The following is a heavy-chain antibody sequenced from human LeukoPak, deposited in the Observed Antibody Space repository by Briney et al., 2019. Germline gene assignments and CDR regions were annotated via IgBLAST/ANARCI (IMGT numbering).Heavy chain of an antibody. J-gene: IGHJ6*03. CDR2: ISGNGGST. CDR3: AKDLGLYYYYYYMDV. Sequence: GGSLRLSCAASGFSFGSYGMSWVRQAPGKGLEWVSAISGNGGSTYYADSVKGRFTISRDNSKNTLSLQMNSLRAEDTAVYYCAKDLGLYYYYYYMDVWGKGTTVTVSS. CDR1: GFSFGSYG. V-gene: IGHV3-23*01.